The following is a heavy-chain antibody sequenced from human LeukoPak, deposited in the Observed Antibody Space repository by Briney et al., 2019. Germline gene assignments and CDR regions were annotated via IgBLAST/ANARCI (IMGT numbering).Heavy chain of an antibody. CDR2: IYHSGST. D-gene: IGHD5-24*01. CDR1: GYSISSDY. V-gene: IGHV4-38-2*02. J-gene: IGHJ4*02. CDR3: AREGWLQLDY. Sequence: SETLSLTCTVSGYSISSDYCSWFLQHPPKRVEWIGSIYHSGSTYYNPSLKSRVTISVDTSKNQFSLKLSSVTAADTAVYYCAREGWLQLDYWGQGTLVTVSS.